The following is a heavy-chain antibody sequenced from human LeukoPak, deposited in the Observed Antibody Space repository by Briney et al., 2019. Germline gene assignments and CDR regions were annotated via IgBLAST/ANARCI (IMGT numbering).Heavy chain of an antibody. CDR1: GVSFSSYY. CDR3: ARGNAYYDSSEDAFDI. D-gene: IGHD3-22*01. V-gene: IGHV4-59*01. CDR2: ISYSGST. J-gene: IGHJ3*02. Sequence: SETLSLSCTASGVSFSSYYRSWIRQAPGKGLEWIAYISYSGSTNYNPSLKSRVTISVDTSKNQFSLKLSSVTAADTAVYYCARGNAYYDSSEDAFDIWGQGTMVTVSS.